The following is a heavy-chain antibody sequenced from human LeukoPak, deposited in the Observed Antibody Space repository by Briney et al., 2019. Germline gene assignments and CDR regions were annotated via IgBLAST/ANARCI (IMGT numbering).Heavy chain of an antibody. J-gene: IGHJ5*02. CDR2: LIPILSTT. CDR3: AMGIGNWFDP. Sequence: RASVKVSCKASGGTFGTSAISWVRQAPGQGLEWMGGLIPILSTTISAQKFQGRVTISADESTRTAYMELSTLRSEDTAVYYCAMGIGNWFDPWGQGTLVTVSS. D-gene: IGHD1-26*01. V-gene: IGHV1-69*01. CDR1: GGTFGTSA.